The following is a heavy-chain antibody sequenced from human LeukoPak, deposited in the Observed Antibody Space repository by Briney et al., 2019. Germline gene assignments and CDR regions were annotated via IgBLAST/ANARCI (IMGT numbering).Heavy chain of an antibody. CDR2: IYYSGST. Sequence: PSETLSLTCTVSGGSISSYYWSWIRQPPGKGLEWIGYIYYSGSTNYNPSLKSRVTISVDTSKNQFSLKLSSVTAADTAVYYCARATDCSSTSCYTIHYYYYGMDVWGQGTTVTVSS. D-gene: IGHD2-2*02. CDR1: GGSISSYY. CDR3: ARATDCSSTSCYTIHYYYYGMDV. V-gene: IGHV4-59*12. J-gene: IGHJ6*02.